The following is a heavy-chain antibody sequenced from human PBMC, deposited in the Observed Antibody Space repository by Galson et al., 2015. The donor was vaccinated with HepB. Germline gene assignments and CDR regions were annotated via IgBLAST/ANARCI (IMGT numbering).Heavy chain of an antibody. CDR3: ARVAAGPWAFDI. V-gene: IGHV1-69*04. D-gene: IGHD2-15*01. CDR1: GGTFSSYA. Sequence: SVKVSCKASGGTFSSYAISWVRQAPGQGLEWMGRIIPILGIANYAQKFQGRVTITADKSTSTAYMELSSLRSEDTAVYYCARVAAGPWAFDIWGQGTMVTVSS. J-gene: IGHJ3*02. CDR2: IIPILGIA.